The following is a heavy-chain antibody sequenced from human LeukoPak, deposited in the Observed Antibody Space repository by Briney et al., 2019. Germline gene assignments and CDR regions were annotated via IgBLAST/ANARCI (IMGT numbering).Heavy chain of an antibody. Sequence: GGSLRLSCAASGFTVNSNYISWVRQAPGKGLEWVANINQDGSTKQYGDSVKGRFTISRDNAKNSLYVQMNSLRGEDTAVYYCAEGDYMDVWGKGTTVTVSS. CDR1: GFTVNSNY. J-gene: IGHJ6*03. V-gene: IGHV3-7*01. CDR2: INQDGSTK. CDR3: AEGDYMDV.